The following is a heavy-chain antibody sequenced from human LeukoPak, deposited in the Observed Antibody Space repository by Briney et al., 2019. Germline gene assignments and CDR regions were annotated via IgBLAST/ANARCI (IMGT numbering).Heavy chain of an antibody. CDR3: ARDKWSYDSRPDVYDI. J-gene: IGHJ3*02. CDR2: IWYDGSNK. V-gene: IGHV3-33*01. D-gene: IGHD3-22*01. CDR1: GFTFSSYG. Sequence: GGSLRLSCAASGFTFSSYGMHWVRQAPGKGLEWVAVIWYDGSNKYYADSVKGRFTISRDNSKNTLYLQMNSLRAEDTAVYYCARDKWSYDSRPDVYDIWGQGTMVTVSS.